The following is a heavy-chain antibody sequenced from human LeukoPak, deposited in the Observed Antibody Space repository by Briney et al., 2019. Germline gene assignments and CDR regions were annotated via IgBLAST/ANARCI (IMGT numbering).Heavy chain of an antibody. CDR2: IYYSGST. J-gene: IGHJ4*02. V-gene: IGHV4-39*07. D-gene: IGHD6-13*01. CDR1: GGSISSSSYY. CDR3: AGIAAAGQYYFDY. Sequence: PSETLSLTCTVSGGSISSSSYYWGWICQPPGKGLEWIGSIYYSGSTYYNPSLKSRVTISVDTSKNQFSLKLSSVTAADTAVYYCAGIAAAGQYYFDYWGQGALVTVSS.